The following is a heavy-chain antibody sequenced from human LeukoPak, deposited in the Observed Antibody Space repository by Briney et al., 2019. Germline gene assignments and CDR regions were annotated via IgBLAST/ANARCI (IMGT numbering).Heavy chain of an antibody. CDR2: IYYTGKI. J-gene: IGHJ4*02. V-gene: IGHV4-59*08. CDR3: VRRDTGWNYFDY. Sequence: SETLSLTCAVSGGSINSHYWGWIRQPPGKGLQWIGDIYYTGKINYNPSLKSRVTITLDTSKDHFSLNLTSVLAADTAIYYCVRRDTGWNYFDYWGQGILVTVSS. D-gene: IGHD6-19*01. CDR1: GGSINSHY.